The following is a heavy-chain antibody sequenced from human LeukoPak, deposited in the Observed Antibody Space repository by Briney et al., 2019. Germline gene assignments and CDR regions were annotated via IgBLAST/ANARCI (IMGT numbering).Heavy chain of an antibody. CDR3: ATLGRVAGVDY. J-gene: IGHJ4*02. CDR1: GYTLTELS. CDR2: FDPEDGEA. D-gene: IGHD6-19*01. Sequence: ASVKVSCKVSGYTLTELSMHWVRQAPGKGLEWMGGFDPEDGEAIYAQKFQDRVTMTEDTSTDTAYIEQNSLRSEDTAVYYCATLGRVAGVDYWGQGTLVTVSS. V-gene: IGHV1-24*01.